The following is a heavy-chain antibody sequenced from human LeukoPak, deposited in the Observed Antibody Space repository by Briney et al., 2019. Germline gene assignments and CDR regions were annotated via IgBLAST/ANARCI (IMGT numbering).Heavy chain of an antibody. CDR3: ARGTSDFWSGARY. D-gene: IGHD3-3*01. CDR1: GFTFSSYW. V-gene: IGHV3-7*01. CDR2: IKQDGSEK. Sequence: PGGSLRLSCAASGFTFSSYWMSWVRQAPGKGLEWVANIKQDGSEKYYVDSVKGRFTISRDNAKNSLYLQMNSLRAEDTAVYYCARGTSDFWSGARYWGQGTLVTVSS. J-gene: IGHJ4*02.